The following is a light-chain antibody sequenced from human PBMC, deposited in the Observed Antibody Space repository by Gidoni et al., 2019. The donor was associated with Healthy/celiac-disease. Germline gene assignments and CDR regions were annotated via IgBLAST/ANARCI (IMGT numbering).Light chain of an antibody. J-gene: IGLJ2*01. CDR3: CSYAGSSTYVV. V-gene: IGLV2-23*01. CDR2: EGS. CDR1: SSDVGSYNF. Sequence: QSALTPPAPVSGSPGKSITISCTGTSSDVGSYNFVSWYQQHPGKAPKLMIYEGSKRPSGVSNRFSGSKSGNTASLTISGLQAEDEADYYCCSYAGSSTYVVFGGGTKLTV.